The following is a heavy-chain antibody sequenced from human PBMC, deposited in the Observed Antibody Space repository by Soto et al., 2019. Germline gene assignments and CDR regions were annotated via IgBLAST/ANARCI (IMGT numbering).Heavy chain of an antibody. CDR1: GGTFSSYA. V-gene: IGHV1-69*13. CDR2: IIPIFGTA. J-gene: IGHJ5*02. CDR3: ARDPNYGSGSPNWFDP. D-gene: IGHD3-10*01. Sequence: SVKVSCKASGGTFSSYAISWVRQAPGQGLEWMGGIIPIFGTANYAQKFQGRVTITADESTSTAYMELSSLRSEDTAVYYCARDPNYGSGSPNWFDPWGQGTLVTVSS.